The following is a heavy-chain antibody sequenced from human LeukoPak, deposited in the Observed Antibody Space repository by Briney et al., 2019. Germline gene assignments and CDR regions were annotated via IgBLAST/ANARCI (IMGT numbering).Heavy chain of an antibody. CDR1: GGSFSGYY. V-gene: IGHV4-34*01. CDR3: ARFAYYFDY. J-gene: IGHJ4*02. CDR2: INHSGST. Sequence: SETLSLTCAVYGGSFSGYYWSWIRQPPGKGLEWIGEINHSGSTNYNPSLKSRVTISVDTSKNQFSLKLSSVTAADTVVYYCARFAYYFDYWGQGTLVTVSS.